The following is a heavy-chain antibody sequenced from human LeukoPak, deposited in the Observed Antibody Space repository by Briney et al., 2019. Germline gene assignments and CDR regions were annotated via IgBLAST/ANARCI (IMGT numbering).Heavy chain of an antibody. Sequence: SETLSLTCTVSGGSISSGDYYWSWIRQPPGKCLEWIGYIYYSGSTYYNPSLKSRVTISVDTSKNQFSLKLSSVTAADTAVYYCARARRVRGDRGMDVWGQGTTVTVSS. CDR3: ARARRVRGDRGMDV. D-gene: IGHD3-10*01. CDR2: IYYSGST. CDR1: GGSISSGDYY. V-gene: IGHV4-30-4*01. J-gene: IGHJ6*02.